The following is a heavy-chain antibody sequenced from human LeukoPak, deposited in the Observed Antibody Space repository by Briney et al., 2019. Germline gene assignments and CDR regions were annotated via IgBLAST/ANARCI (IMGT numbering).Heavy chain of an antibody. CDR2: IKQDGSEK. CDR3: ARVDFGSGYYYGY. CDR1: GFSLSNYW. D-gene: IGHD3-22*01. Sequence: GGSLRLSCAASGFSLSNYWMGWVRQAPGKGLEWVANIKQDGSEKYYVDSVKGRFTISRDNAKNSLYLQMNSLRAEDTAVYYCARVDFGSGYYYGYWGQGTLVTVSS. J-gene: IGHJ4*02. V-gene: IGHV3-7*04.